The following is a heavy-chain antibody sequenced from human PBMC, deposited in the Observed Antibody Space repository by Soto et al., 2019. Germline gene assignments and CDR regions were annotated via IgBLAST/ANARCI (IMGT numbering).Heavy chain of an antibody. D-gene: IGHD3-10*01. CDR2: TYYRSKWYN. CDR1: GDSGSSNSAA. Sequence: SQTLSLTCAISGDSGSSNSAAWNWIRQSPSRGLEWLGRTYYRSKWYNDYAVSVKSRITINPDTSKNQFSLQLNSVTPEDTAVYYCARAPVLWFGELLNHYYYYGMDVWGQGTTVTVSS. V-gene: IGHV6-1*01. CDR3: ARAPVLWFGELLNHYYYYGMDV. J-gene: IGHJ6*02.